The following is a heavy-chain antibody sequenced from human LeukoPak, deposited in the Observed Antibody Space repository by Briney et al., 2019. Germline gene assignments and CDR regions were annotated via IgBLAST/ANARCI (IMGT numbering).Heavy chain of an antibody. J-gene: IGHJ4*02. D-gene: IGHD3-22*01. CDR2: IIPIFGTA. Sequence: SVKVSCKASGGTFSSYAISWVRQAPGQGLEWMGGIIPIFGTANYAQKFQGRVTITTDESTSTAYMELSSLRSEDTAVYYCARSYYYDSSGYKYYFDYWGQGTLVTVSS. V-gene: IGHV1-69*05. CDR3: ARSYYYDSSGYKYYFDY. CDR1: GGTFSSYA.